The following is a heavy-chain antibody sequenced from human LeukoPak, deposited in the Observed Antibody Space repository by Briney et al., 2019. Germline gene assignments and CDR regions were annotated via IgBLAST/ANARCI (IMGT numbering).Heavy chain of an antibody. J-gene: IGHJ4*02. CDR1: GFTFDDYA. D-gene: IGHD4-17*01. Sequence: GGSLRLSCAASGFTFDDYAMHWVRQAPGKGLEWVSGISWNSGSIGYADSVKGRFTISRDNAKNSLYLQMNSLRAEDTAVYYCARDPFMTTGWGIDYWGQGTLVTVSS. V-gene: IGHV3-9*01. CDR2: ISWNSGSI. CDR3: ARDPFMTTGWGIDY.